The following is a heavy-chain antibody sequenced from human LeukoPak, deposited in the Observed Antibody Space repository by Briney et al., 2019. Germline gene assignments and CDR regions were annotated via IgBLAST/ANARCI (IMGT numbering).Heavy chain of an antibody. J-gene: IGHJ6*02. CDR3: ASLVTGNYYYAMDV. D-gene: IGHD3-9*01. V-gene: IGHV4-4*07. CDR1: GGSISSYY. CDR2: IYASGST. Sequence: SETLSLTCTVSGGSISSYYWSWIRQPAGKGLEWIGRIYASGSTSYSPSLKSRVTMSVDTSKKQFSLKLSSVTAADTAVYYCASLVTGNYYYAMDVWGQGTTVTVSS.